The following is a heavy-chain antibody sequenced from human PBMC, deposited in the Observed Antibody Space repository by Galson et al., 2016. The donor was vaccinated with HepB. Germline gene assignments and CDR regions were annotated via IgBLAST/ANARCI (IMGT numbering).Heavy chain of an antibody. CDR3: ARDVRSAVAQSGMDV. D-gene: IGHD6-19*01. Sequence: SLRLYCAASGFSIRNNYMSWVRQAPGKGLEWVSVIYSGGDTSYAGSVKGRFTMSRDISKNTLYLQMNSLTVDDTAVYFCARDVRSAVAQSGMDVWGQGTTVAVSS. V-gene: IGHV3-53*01. CDR2: IYSGGDT. J-gene: IGHJ6*02. CDR1: GFSIRNNY.